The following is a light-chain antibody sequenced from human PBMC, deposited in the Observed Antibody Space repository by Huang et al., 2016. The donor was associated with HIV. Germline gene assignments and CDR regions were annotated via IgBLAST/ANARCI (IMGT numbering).Light chain of an antibody. Sequence: DILLTQSLSSLSASVGDRVTITCRASQNINTYLNGYQQKPGKAPNLLIQSASTLQTGVPSRVSGSGAGTDFTLAVNSLQPEDSATYYCQQGYSALITFGQGTRL. CDR3: QQGYSALIT. J-gene: IGKJ5*01. CDR2: SAS. CDR1: QNINTY. V-gene: IGKV1-39*01.